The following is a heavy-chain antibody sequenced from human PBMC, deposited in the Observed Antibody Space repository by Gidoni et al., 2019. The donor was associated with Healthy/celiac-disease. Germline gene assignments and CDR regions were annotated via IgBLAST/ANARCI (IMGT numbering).Heavy chain of an antibody. CDR2: ISGSGGST. V-gene: IGHV3-23*01. CDR3: AKSGHYYGSGSTFDY. Sequence: EVQLLESGGGLVQPGGSLRLSCSASGFTFSSYAMSWVRQAPGKGLEWVSAISGSGGSTYYADSVKGRFTISRDNSKNTLYLQMNSLRAEDTAVYYCAKSGHYYGSGSTFDYWGQGTLVTVSS. J-gene: IGHJ4*02. D-gene: IGHD3-10*01. CDR1: GFTFSSYA.